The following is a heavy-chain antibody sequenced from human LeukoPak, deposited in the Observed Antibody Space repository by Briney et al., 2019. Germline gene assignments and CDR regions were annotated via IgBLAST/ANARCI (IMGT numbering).Heavy chain of an antibody. D-gene: IGHD6-19*01. Sequence: GESLKISCKGSGYSFPNSWIGWVRQMPGKGLEWMGIIYPSDSDTRYSPSFQGQVTISVDKSINTAYLQWSSLKASDSAMYYCARRDAWLDSDYWGQGTLVTVSS. CDR1: GYSFPNSW. J-gene: IGHJ4*02. CDR3: ARRDAWLDSDY. V-gene: IGHV5-51*01. CDR2: IYPSDSDT.